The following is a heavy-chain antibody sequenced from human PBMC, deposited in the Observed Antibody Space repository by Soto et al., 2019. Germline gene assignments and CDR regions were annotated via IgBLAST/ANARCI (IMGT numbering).Heavy chain of an antibody. V-gene: IGHV3-30*18. CDR1: GFTFISYG. D-gene: IGHD5-18*01. CDR3: AKDSGYSYGWDDY. Sequence: QVQLVESGGGVVQPGRSLSLSCAASGFTFISYGMHWVRKAPGKGLEWVAVISYDGSNKYYADSVKGRFTISRDNSKNTLYLQMNSLRAEDTAVYYCAKDSGYSYGWDDYWGQGTLVTVSS. J-gene: IGHJ4*02. CDR2: ISYDGSNK.